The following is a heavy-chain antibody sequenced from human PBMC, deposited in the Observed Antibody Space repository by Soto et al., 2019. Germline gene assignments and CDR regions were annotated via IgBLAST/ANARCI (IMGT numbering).Heavy chain of an antibody. D-gene: IGHD7-27*01. CDR1: GFTFSGAW. V-gene: IGHV3-15*07. Sequence: EVQLVESGGGLLKPGGSLRLSCAASGFTFSGAWMHWVRQAPGKGLEWVGLIKSKANGETTHYAAPVQGRFTISRDDSKNTVYLHMSSLKTEDTAVYHCAADLPGDRSDWGFDYWGQGTLVTVSS. CDR3: AADLPGDRSDWGFDY. CDR2: IKSKANGETT. J-gene: IGHJ4*02.